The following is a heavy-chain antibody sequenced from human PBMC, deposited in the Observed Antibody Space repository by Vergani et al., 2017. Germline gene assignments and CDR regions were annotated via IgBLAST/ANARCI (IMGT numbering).Heavy chain of an antibody. Sequence: QVHLEQSGTEVKKPGSSVKVSCKTSGGTFTGYSINWVRQAPGQGLEWMGRIIPFFSTSNYAQKFQGRVTITADESTSTVFMELNSLRSEDTAVYYCATPRLRFSYYYYYGMDVWGQGTTVTVSS. V-gene: IGHV1-69*13. CDR1: GGTFTGYS. J-gene: IGHJ6*02. D-gene: IGHD5-12*01. CDR2: IIPFFSTS. CDR3: ATPRLRFSYYYYYGMDV.